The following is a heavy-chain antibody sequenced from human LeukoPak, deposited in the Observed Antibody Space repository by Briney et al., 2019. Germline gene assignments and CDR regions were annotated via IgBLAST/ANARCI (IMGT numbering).Heavy chain of an antibody. CDR3: AKDLPPYIVVVVAATIDY. Sequence: PGGSLRLSCAASGFTFSSYGMHWVRQAPGKGLEWAAVISYDGCNKYYADSVKGRFTISRDNSKNTLYLQMNSLRAEDTAVYYCAKDLPPYIVVVVAATIDYWGQGTLVTVSS. V-gene: IGHV3-30*18. J-gene: IGHJ4*02. D-gene: IGHD2-15*01. CDR2: ISYDGCNK. CDR1: GFTFSSYG.